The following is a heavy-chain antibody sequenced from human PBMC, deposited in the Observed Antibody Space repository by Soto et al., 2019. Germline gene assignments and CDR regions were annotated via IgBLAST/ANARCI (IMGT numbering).Heavy chain of an antibody. J-gene: IGHJ4*02. CDR3: ARGYSSSWYVFDY. V-gene: IGHV4-39*01. D-gene: IGHD6-13*01. Sequence: SETLSLTCTVSGGSISSSSYYWGWIRQPPGKGLEWIGSIYYSGSTYYNPSLKSRVTISVDTSKNQFSLKLISVTAADTAVYDCARGYSSSWYVFDYWGQGTLVTVSS. CDR2: IYYSGST. CDR1: GGSISSSSYY.